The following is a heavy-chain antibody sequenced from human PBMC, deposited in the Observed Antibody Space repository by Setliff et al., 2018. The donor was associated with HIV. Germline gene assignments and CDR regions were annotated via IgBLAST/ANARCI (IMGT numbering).Heavy chain of an antibody. D-gene: IGHD3-10*01. Sequence: SETLSLTCNVSGDPISNHYWNWIRQPPGKGLEWIATIYNSGNSVSNPSLKSRVTISIDTSKNHFSLTLNSVTAADSAVYYCARVEAKVRGATYGMDVWGQGTKVT. J-gene: IGHJ6*02. V-gene: IGHV4-59*11. CDR2: IYNSGNS. CDR1: GDPISNHY. CDR3: ARVEAKVRGATYGMDV.